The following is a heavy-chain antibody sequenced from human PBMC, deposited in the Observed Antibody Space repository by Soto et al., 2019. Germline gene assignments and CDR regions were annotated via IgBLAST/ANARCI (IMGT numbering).Heavy chain of an antibody. CDR2: MNPNSGNT. J-gene: IGHJ4*02. CDR3: ARRATWDVQDH. V-gene: IGHV1-8*01. Sequence: QVQLVQSGAEVKKPGASVKVSCKASGYTFISYDINWVRQATGQGPEWMGWMNPNSGNTGFAQKFQGRVTMTRNTSISTAYMELSSLRSGDTAVYYCARRATWDVQDHWGQGTLVTVSS. CDR1: GYTFISYD. D-gene: IGHD1-1*01.